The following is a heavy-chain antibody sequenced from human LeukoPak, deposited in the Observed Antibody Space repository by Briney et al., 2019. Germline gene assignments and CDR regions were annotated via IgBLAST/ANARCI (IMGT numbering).Heavy chain of an antibody. CDR1: GDSISSSGYY. V-gene: IGHV4-39*01. CDR2: ISYTGTT. CDR3: ARRRIVATIDY. Sequence: PSETLSLTCGVSGDSISSSGYYWAWIRQPPGKELEWIGSISYTGTTYYNPSLKSRLTISADTSKNQFSLKLTSVTAADTAVYYCARRRIVATIDYWGQGTLVTVSS. J-gene: IGHJ4*02. D-gene: IGHD5-12*01.